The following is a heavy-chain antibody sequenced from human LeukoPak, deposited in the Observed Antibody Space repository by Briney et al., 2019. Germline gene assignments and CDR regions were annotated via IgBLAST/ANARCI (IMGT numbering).Heavy chain of an antibody. CDR2: ISNDGTNK. J-gene: IGHJ4*02. Sequence: SGGSLRLSCAASGFTFSSYAMDWVRQAPGKGLEWVAFISNDGTNKYYADSVKGRFTISRDNSKNTLYLQMNSLRAEDTAVYHCGRDQGGSIGWYGDYWGQGTLVTVSS. CDR3: GRDQGGSIGWYGDY. D-gene: IGHD6-19*01. CDR1: GFTFSSYA. V-gene: IGHV3-30*04.